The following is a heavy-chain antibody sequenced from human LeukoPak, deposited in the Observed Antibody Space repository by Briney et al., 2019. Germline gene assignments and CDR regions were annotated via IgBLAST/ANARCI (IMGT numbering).Heavy chain of an antibody. D-gene: IGHD3-22*01. V-gene: IGHV3-23*01. CDR3: AKDFFSTPTYYYDTNLGGGAFDI. J-gene: IGHJ3*02. CDR2: ISGSGGST. CDR1: GFTFSSYW. Sequence: GGSLRLSCAASGFTFSSYWMSWVRQAPGKGLEWVSAISGSGGSTYYADSVKGRFTISRDNSKNTLYLQMNSLRAEDTAVYYCAKDFFSTPTYYYDTNLGGGAFDIWGQGTMVTVSS.